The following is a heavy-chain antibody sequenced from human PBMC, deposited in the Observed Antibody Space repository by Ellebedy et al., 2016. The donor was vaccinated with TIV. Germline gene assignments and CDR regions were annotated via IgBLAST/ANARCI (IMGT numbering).Heavy chain of an antibody. Sequence: AASVKVSCKASGYTFTGYYMHWVRQAPGQGLEWMGWINPNSGGTNYAQKFQGRVTMTRDTSISTAYMEPSRLRSDDTAVYYCARGPRIAARPHFDYWGQGTLVTVSS. CDR2: INPNSGGT. CDR3: ARGPRIAARPHFDY. CDR1: GYTFTGYY. D-gene: IGHD6-6*01. V-gene: IGHV1-2*02. J-gene: IGHJ4*02.